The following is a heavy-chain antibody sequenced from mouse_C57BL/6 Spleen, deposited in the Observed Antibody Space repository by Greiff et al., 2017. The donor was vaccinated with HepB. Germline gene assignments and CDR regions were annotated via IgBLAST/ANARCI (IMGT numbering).Heavy chain of an antibody. V-gene: IGHV14-1*01. J-gene: IGHJ2*01. D-gene: IGHD2-4*01. Sequence: EVQLVESGAELVRPGASVKLSCTASGFNIKDYYMHWVKQRPEQGLEWIGRIDPEDGDTEYAPKFQGKATMTAATSSNTAYLQLSSLTSEDTAVYYCTTALDDYDERGFDYWGQGTTLTVSS. CDR1: GFNIKDYY. CDR2: IDPEDGDT. CDR3: TTALDDYDERGFDY.